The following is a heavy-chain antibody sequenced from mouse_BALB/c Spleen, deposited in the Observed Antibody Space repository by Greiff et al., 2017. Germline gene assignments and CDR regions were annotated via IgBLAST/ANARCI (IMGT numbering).Heavy chain of an antibody. CDR1: GFSLTSYG. CDR2: IWSGGST. V-gene: IGHV2-4-1*01. Sequence: VKLMESGPGLVQPSQSLSITCTVSGFSLTSYGVHWVRQSPGKGLEWLGVIWSGGSTDYNAAFISRLSISKDNSKSQVFFKMNSLQADDTAIYYCARNWRGYYGSPDWYFDVWGAGTTVTVSS. D-gene: IGHD1-1*01. CDR3: ARNWRGYYGSPDWYFDV. J-gene: IGHJ1*01.